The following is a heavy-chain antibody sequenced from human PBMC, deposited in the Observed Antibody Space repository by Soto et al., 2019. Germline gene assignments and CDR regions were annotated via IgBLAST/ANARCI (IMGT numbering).Heavy chain of an antibody. CDR3: ARGEVPVTTNSWYFDL. Sequence: QVQLVQSGAEVKKPGSSVKVSCKASGGTFSSYAISWVRQAPGQGLEWMGGIIPIFGTANYAQKFQGRVTITADEATSTAYMELSSLRSEDTAVYYCARGEVPVTTNSWYFDLWGRGTLVTVSS. D-gene: IGHD4-17*01. CDR1: GGTFSSYA. J-gene: IGHJ2*01. V-gene: IGHV1-69*12. CDR2: IIPIFGTA.